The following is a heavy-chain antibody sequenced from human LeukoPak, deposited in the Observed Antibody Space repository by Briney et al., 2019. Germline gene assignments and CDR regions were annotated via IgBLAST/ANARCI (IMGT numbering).Heavy chain of an antibody. D-gene: IGHD6-13*01. CDR1: GYSFTSHD. CDR2: MNPNSGNT. Sequence: GASVKVSCKASGYSFTSHDINWVRQATGQGLEWMGWMNPNSGNTGYAQKFQDRVTMTRNTSISTAYLELSSLRSEDTAMYYCASALKRGSAGTLIDHWGQGTLVTVSS. V-gene: IGHV1-8*01. CDR3: ASALKRGSAGTLIDH. J-gene: IGHJ4*02.